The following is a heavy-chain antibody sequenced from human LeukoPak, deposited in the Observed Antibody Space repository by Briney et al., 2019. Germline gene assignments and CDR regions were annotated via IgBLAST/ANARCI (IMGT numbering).Heavy chain of an antibody. CDR1: GGSISSGDYY. J-gene: IGHJ5*02. CDR2: IYYSGST. D-gene: IGHD6-13*01. V-gene: IGHV4-30-4*01. Sequence: SETLSLTCTVSGGSISSGDYYWSWIRQPPGKGLEWIGYIYYSGSTYYNPSLKSRVTISVDTSKNQSSLKLSSVTAADTAVYYCARSSSWRPFDPWGQGTLVTVSS. CDR3: ARSSSWRPFDP.